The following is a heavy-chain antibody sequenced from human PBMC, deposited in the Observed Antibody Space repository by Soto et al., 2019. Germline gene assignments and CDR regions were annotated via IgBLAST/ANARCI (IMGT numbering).Heavy chain of an antibody. CDR2: ISAYNGNT. D-gene: IGHD6-6*01. Sequence: ASVKVSCKASGYTFTSYGISWVRQAPGQGLEWMGWISAYNGNTNYAQKLQGRVTMTTGTSTSTAYMELRSLRSDDTAVYYCARDHGIAARLYYYYGMDVWGQGTTVTVSS. CDR3: ARDHGIAARLYYYYGMDV. J-gene: IGHJ6*02. V-gene: IGHV1-18*04. CDR1: GYTFTSYG.